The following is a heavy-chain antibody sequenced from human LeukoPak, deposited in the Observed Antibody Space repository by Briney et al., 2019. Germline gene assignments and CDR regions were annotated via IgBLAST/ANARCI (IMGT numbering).Heavy chain of an antibody. Sequence: GGSLRLSCAASGFTFSDYYMSWIRQAPGKGLEWVSYISSSGSTIYYADPVKGRFTISRDNAKNSLYLQMNSLRAEGTAVYYCARDSYSSSWYRGNYYYYMDVWGKGTTVTVSS. CDR2: ISSSGSTI. J-gene: IGHJ6*03. V-gene: IGHV3-11*01. CDR1: GFTFSDYY. CDR3: ARDSYSSSWYRGNYYYYMDV. D-gene: IGHD6-13*01.